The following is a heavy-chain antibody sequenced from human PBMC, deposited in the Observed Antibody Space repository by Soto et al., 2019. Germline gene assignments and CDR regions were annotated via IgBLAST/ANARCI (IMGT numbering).Heavy chain of an antibody. J-gene: IGHJ4*02. CDR2: MNAGVGNT. V-gene: IGHV1-3*01. D-gene: IGHD5-18*01. CDR3: ARDTGYTFGSLNY. CDR1: GYTFTDYA. Sequence: HVERVQSGADVKKPGASVTISCQASGYTFTDYALHWVRQAPGQRLEWMGWMNAGVGNTLYSQKFQGRITITRDTSASTAYMELNSLKSEDTAIYYCARDTGYTFGSLNYWGPGTLVTVSS.